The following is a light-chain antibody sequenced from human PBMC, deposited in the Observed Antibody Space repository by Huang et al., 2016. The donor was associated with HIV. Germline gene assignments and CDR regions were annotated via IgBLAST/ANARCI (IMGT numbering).Light chain of an antibody. CDR3: QHYDNWAPAT. V-gene: IGKV3-15*01. CDR2: GAS. CDR1: QNVSTN. Sequence: EIVMTQSPVTLSVSPGESATLSCRASQNVSTNLAWYQHKPGRAPRPLIYGASTRDTSCPARFSASGSGTEFTLTVGGLRSDELAVYYCQHYDNWAPATFGQGTKLEFK. J-gene: IGKJ1*01.